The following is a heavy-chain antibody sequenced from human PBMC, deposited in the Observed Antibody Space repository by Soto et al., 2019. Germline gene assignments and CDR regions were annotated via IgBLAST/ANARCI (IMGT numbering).Heavy chain of an antibody. D-gene: IGHD3-10*01. Sequence: SVKVSCKASGFTFTSSSVQWVRQARGQRLEWIGWIVVGSGNTNYAQKFQERVTITRDMSTSTAYMELSRLRSDDTAVYYCARDNHPYGSGSYPLYYGMEVWG. CDR2: IVVGSGNT. CDR1: GFTFTSSS. CDR3: ARDNHPYGSGSYPLYYGMEV. V-gene: IGHV1-58*01. J-gene: IGHJ6*02.